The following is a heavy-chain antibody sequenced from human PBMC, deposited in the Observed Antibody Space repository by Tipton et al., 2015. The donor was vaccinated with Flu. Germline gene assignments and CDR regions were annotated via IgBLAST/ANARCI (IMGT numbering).Heavy chain of an antibody. CDR1: GFTFSSYW. CDR2: IKQDGSEK. V-gene: IGHV3-7*01. CDR3: ARDMYSPYSGSYVDY. Sequence: GSLRLSCAASGFTFSSYWMSWVRQAPGKGLEWVANIKQDGSEKYYVDSVKGRFTISRDNAKNSLYLQMNSLRAEDTAVYYCARDMYSPYSGSYVDYWGQGTLVTVSS. D-gene: IGHD1-26*01. J-gene: IGHJ4*02.